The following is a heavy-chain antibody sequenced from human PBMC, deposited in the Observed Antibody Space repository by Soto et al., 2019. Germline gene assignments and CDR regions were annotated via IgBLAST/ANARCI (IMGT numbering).Heavy chain of an antibody. CDR3: ARREALAGKLDL. CDR2: ISSHGRDI. Sequence: EVQLVESGGGLVKPGGSVRLSCEASGFTFTSDSMTWVRQAPGKGLEWVSSISSHGRDIFYADSVKGRFTISRDNAKDSLHLQMNSLTGEDSAVDYCARREALAGKLDLWGQGTLVTVSS. CDR1: GFTFTSDS. J-gene: IGHJ4*02. V-gene: IGHV3-21*06. D-gene: IGHD6-19*01.